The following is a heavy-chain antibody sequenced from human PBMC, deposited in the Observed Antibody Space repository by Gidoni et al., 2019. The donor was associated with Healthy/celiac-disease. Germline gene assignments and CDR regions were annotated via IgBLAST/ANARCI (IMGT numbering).Heavy chain of an antibody. Sequence: EVQLLASGGGLVQPGGSLRLSCAASGFTFSSYAMSWVRQAPGKGLEWVSAISGSGGSTYYADSVKGRFTISRDNSKNTLYLQMNSLRAEDTAVYYCAKDEASTITIFGVGPFDYWGQGTLVTVSS. D-gene: IGHD3-3*01. V-gene: IGHV3-23*01. CDR2: ISGSGGST. CDR1: GFTFSSYA. J-gene: IGHJ4*02. CDR3: AKDEASTITIFGVGPFDY.